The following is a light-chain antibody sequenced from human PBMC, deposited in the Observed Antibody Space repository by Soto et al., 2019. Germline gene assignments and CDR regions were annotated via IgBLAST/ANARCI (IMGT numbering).Light chain of an antibody. V-gene: IGLV4-69*02. CDR1: SGHSSYA. Sequence: QPVLTQSPSASASLGASVKFTCSLSSGHSSYAIAWHQQQPEKGPRYLMKVNSDGSHTKGDGIPDRFSGSSSGAERYLTISSLQPEDEADYYCQTWGRGIQVVFGGGTKLTVL. CDR2: VNSDGSH. J-gene: IGLJ2*01. CDR3: QTWGRGIQVV.